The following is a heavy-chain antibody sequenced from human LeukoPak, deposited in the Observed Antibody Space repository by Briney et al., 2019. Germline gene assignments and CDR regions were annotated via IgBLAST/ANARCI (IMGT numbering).Heavy chain of an antibody. CDR1: GGSFSGYY. CDR2: INHSGST. CDR3: ARSRIQLWSTPYDY. Sequence: RSSETLSLTCAVYGGSFSGYYWSWIRQPPGKGLEWIGEINHSGSTNYNPSLKSRVTIPVDTSKNQFSLKLSSVTAADTAVYYCARSRIQLWSTPYDYWGQGTLVTVST. J-gene: IGHJ4*02. V-gene: IGHV4-34*01. D-gene: IGHD5-18*01.